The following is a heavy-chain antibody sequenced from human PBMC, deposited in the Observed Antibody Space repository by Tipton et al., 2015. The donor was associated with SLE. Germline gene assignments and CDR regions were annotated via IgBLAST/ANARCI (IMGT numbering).Heavy chain of an antibody. CDR2: ISGSGGST. CDR1: GFTFDDYA. CDR3: AKCHGVAAPTEP. J-gene: IGHJ4*02. Sequence: SLRLSCAASGFTFDDYAMSWVRQAPGKGLEWVSAISGSGGSTYYADSVKGRFTISRDNSKNTLYLQMNSLRAEDTAVYYCAKCHGVAAPTEPWGQGTLVTVSS. D-gene: IGHD1-14*01. V-gene: IGHV3-23*01.